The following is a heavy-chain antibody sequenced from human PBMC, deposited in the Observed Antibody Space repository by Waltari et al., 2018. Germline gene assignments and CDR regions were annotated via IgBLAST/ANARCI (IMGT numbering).Heavy chain of an antibody. V-gene: IGHV4-39*01. J-gene: IGHJ3*02. CDR3: VRPGSTVTPRAFDI. D-gene: IGHD4-17*01. CDR2: MYYSGAT. CDR1: GGSISSSYN. Sequence: QLQLQESGPGLVNPSETLSLNCTSSGGSISSSYNWAWVRQAPGKGLEWVGTMYYSGATSKHPALDSRLIMSIDTSKNLFSLKLSSVTATDTAVYFCVRPGSTVTPRAFDIWGQGIKVTVSS.